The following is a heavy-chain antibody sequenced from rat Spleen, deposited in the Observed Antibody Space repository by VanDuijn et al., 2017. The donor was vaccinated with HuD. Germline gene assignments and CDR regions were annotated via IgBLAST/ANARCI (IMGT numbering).Heavy chain of an antibody. CDR1: GFTFSDYY. CDR2: INYDGGST. V-gene: IGHV5-20*01. D-gene: IGHD1-2*01. CDR3: TTGIAALWDA. J-gene: IGHJ3*01. Sequence: EVQLVESGGGLVQPGRSLKLSCAASGFTFSDYYMAWVRQAPTKGLEWVASINYDGGSTYYRDSVKGRFIISRDNAKSTLYLQMDSLRSEDTATYYCTTGIAALWDAWGQGTLVTVSS.